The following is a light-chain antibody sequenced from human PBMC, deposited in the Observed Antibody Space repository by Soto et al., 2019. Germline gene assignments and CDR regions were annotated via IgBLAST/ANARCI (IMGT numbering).Light chain of an antibody. CDR3: HVWDPDTDHVI. CDR2: VAS. CDR1: HIWRTS. J-gene: IGLJ2*01. Sequence: YELTQPPSVSVAPGQTPAITGGRDHIWRTSVHWDQRMPGHAPVFVVHVASDRPSGIPDRFSGSNYGNTANLTITRVAAADEADYFCHVWDPDTDHVIFGGGTKVTVL. V-gene: IGLV3-21*02.